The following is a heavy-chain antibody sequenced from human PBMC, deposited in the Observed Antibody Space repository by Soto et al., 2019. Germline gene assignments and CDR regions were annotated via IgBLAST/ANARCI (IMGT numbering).Heavy chain of an antibody. D-gene: IGHD5-18*01. CDR2: ISYDGSNK. Sequence: QVQLVESGGGVVQPGRSLRLSCAASGFTFSSYAMHWVRQAPGKGLEWVAVISYDGSNKYYADSVKGRFTISRDNSKNTLYLQMNSLRAEDTAVYYCARDLTSLTTAMAPYYYYGMDVWGQGTTVTVSS. V-gene: IGHV3-30-3*01. CDR3: ARDLTSLTTAMAPYYYYGMDV. J-gene: IGHJ6*02. CDR1: GFTFSSYA.